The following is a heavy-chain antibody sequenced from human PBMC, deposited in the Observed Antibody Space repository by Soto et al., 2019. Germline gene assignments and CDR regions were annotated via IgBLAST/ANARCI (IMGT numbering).Heavy chain of an antibody. V-gene: IGHV3-64*02. J-gene: IGHJ4*02. CDR3: ARARCSSGQCYYFDY. CDR1: GFTFSSYN. CDR2: ISRSGDRT. Sequence: EVQLVESGEGLVQPGGSLRLSCAASGFTFSSYNIHWIRQAPGKGLEFVSAISRSGDRTYYADSVKGRFTITRDNSKNTVWLQMGSLRAVDMAVYYCARARCSSGQCYYFDYWGRGALVSVSS. D-gene: IGHD2-15*01.